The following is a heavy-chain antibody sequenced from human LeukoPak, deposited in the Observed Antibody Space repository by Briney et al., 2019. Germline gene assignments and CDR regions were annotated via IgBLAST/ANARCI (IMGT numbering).Heavy chain of an antibody. CDR1: GGSFSGYY. CDR2: INHSGST. Sequence: PSETLSLTCAVYGGSFSGYYWSWIRQPPGKGLEWIGEINHSGSTNYNPSLKSRVTISVDTSKNQFSLKLSSVTAADTAVYYCARGLRHSSSWYPYNWFDPWGQGTLVTVSS. V-gene: IGHV4-34*01. D-gene: IGHD6-13*01. J-gene: IGHJ5*02. CDR3: ARGLRHSSSWYPYNWFDP.